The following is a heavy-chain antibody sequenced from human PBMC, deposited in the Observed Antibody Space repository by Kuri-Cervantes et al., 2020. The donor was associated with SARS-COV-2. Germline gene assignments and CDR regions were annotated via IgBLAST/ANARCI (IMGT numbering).Heavy chain of an antibody. CDR2: IYYSGST. CDR1: GGSISSSSYY. J-gene: IGHJ5*02. Sequence: LSCTVSGGSISSSSYYWGLFRQPPGKGLEWIGSIYYSGSTYYNPSLKSRGTISVDTSKNQFSLKLSSVTAADTAVYYCARQMMSSITIFGVVITRNWFDPWCQGTLVTVSS. CDR3: ARQMMSSITIFGVVITRNWFDP. V-gene: IGHV4-39*01. D-gene: IGHD3-3*01.